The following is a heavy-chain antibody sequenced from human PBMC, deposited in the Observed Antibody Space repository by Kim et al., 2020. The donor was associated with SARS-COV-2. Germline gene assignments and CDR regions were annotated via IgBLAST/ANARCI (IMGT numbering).Heavy chain of an antibody. D-gene: IGHD3-3*01. Sequence: PALKSRVTISVDTSKNQFSLKLSSVTAADTAVYYCARFRRLGNCGGFFLYWGQGTLVTVSS. V-gene: IGHV4-59*01. CDR3: ARFRRLGNCGGFFLY. J-gene: IGHJ4*02.